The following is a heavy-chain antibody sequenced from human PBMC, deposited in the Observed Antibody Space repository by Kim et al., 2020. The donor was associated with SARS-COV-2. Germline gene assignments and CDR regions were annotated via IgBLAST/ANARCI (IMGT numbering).Heavy chain of an antibody. CDR3: ARQEGITMVRGEMEIDY. CDR1: GGSISSSSYY. V-gene: IGHV4-39*01. Sequence: SETLSLTCTVSGGSISSSSYYWGWIRQPPGKGLEWIGSIYYSGSTYYNPSLKSRVTISVDTSKNKFSLKLSSVTAADTAVYYCARQEGITMVRGEMEIDYWGQGTLVTVSS. D-gene: IGHD3-10*01. J-gene: IGHJ4*02. CDR2: IYYSGST.